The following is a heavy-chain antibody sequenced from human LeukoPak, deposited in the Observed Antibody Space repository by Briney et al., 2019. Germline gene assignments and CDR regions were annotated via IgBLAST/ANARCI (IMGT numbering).Heavy chain of an antibody. J-gene: IGHJ4*02. CDR1: GGFISNSSYY. D-gene: IGHD1-7*01. Sequence: PSETLSLTCTVSGGFISNSSYYWGWIRQPPGKGLEWIGNTYFTGRTYYNPSLKSRVTMLVDTSKNQFSLKLSSVTAADTAVYYCARTKEYNWNYRYYFDYWGQGTLVTVSS. CDR3: ARTKEYNWNYRYYFDY. CDR2: TYFTGRT. V-gene: IGHV4-39*01.